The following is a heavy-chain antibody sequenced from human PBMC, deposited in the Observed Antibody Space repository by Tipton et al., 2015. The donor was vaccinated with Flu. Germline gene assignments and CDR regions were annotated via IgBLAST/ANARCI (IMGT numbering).Heavy chain of an antibody. D-gene: IGHD1-26*01. CDR3: TAGVGATDHDY. CDR2: IKSKNDGGTR. Sequence: SLRLSCAVSGFTFSNAWMSWVRQAPGKGLEWVGRIKSKNDGGTRDFPAPVKGRFAISRDDSKNTLYLQMDSLKTEDTAIYYCTAGVGATDHDYWGQGTLVTVSS. CDR1: GFTFSNAW. J-gene: IGHJ4*02. V-gene: IGHV3-15*01.